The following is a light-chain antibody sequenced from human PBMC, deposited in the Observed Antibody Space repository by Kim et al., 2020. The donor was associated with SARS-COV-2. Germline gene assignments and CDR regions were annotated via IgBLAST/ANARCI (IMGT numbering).Light chain of an antibody. CDR1: QSCRSY. V-gene: IGKV3-11*01. Sequence: SPGESATLSCRASQSCRSYLGWYRQKPGQAPRLLIYDTSNRAPGIPARFSGSGSGTDFTLTISSLEPEDFAIYYCQQRSVWPLTFGGGTKVDIK. J-gene: IGKJ4*01. CDR2: DTS. CDR3: QQRSVWPLT.